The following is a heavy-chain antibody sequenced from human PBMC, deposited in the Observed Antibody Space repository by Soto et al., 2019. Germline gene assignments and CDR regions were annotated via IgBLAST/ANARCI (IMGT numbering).Heavy chain of an antibody. Sequence: PGVSLRLSCAASGFTFSSYGMHWVRQAPGKGLEWAAVISYDGSNKYYADSVKGRFTISRDNSKNTLYLQMNSLSDEDTAVYYCAKEFREVAGPWYFDLWGRGTLVSVAS. CDR3: AKEFREVAGPWYFDL. CDR2: ISYDGSNK. V-gene: IGHV3-30*18. D-gene: IGHD6-19*01. CDR1: GFTFSSYG. J-gene: IGHJ2*01.